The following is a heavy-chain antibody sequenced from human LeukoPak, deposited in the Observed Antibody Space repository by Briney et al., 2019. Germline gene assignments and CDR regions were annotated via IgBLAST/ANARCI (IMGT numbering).Heavy chain of an antibody. CDR1: GGTFSSYD. Sequence: ASVKVSCKASGGTFSSYDISWVRQAPGQGPEWMGGIIPIFGTANYAQKFQGRVTITTDESTSTAYMELSSLRSEDTGVDCCASLGSPPSQVYYYYYMDVWGKGTTVTVSS. CDR2: IIPIFGTA. J-gene: IGHJ6*03. CDR3: ASLGSPPSQVYYYYYMDV. D-gene: IGHD1-26*01. V-gene: IGHV1-69*05.